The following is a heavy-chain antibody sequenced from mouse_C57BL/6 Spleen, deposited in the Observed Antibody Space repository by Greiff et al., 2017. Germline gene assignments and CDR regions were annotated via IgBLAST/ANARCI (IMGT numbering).Heavy chain of an antibody. CDR2: INPNNGGT. CDR1: GYTFTDYY. V-gene: IGHV1-26*01. CDR3: ARGGYSNPWFAY. J-gene: IGHJ3*01. D-gene: IGHD2-5*01. Sequence: VQLQQSGPELVKPGASVKISCKASGYTFTDYYMNWVKQSHGKSLEWIGDINPNNGGTSYNQKFKGKATLTVDKSSSTAYMELRSLTSEDSAVYYCARGGYSNPWFAYWGQGTLVTVSA.